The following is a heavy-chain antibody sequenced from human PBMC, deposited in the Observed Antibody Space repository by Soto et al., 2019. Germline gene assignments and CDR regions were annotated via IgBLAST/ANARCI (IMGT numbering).Heavy chain of an antibody. CDR3: ARGEGYYGSGNPP. D-gene: IGHD3-10*01. J-gene: IGHJ5*02. CDR2: IYTSGST. Sequence: SISSYYWSWIRQPAGKGLEWIGRIYTSGSTNYNPSLKSRVTMSVDTSKNQLSLKLSSVTAADTAVYYCARGEGYYGSGNPPWGPGTLVTVSS. V-gene: IGHV4-4*07. CDR1: SISSYY.